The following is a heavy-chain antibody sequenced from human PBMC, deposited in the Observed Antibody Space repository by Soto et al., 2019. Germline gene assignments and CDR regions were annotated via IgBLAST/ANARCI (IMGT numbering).Heavy chain of an antibody. D-gene: IGHD3-10*01. CDR2: INHSGST. CDR1: GGSLSGYY. CDR3: ARGFGRE. V-gene: IGHV4-34*01. Sequence: SETLSLTCAVFGGSLSGYYWSWIRQPPGKGLEWIGEINHSGSTNYNPSLKSRVTISVDTSKNQFSLKLSSVTAADTAVYYCARGFGREWGQGTPVTVSS. J-gene: IGHJ4*02.